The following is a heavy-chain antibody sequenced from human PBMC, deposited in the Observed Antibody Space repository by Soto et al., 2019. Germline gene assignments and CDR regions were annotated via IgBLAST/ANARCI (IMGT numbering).Heavy chain of an antibody. CDR2: IDPSDSYT. Sequence: GESLKISCKGSGYSFTSYWISWVRQMPGKGLEWMGRIDPSDSYTNYSPSFQGHVTISADKSISTAYLQWSSLKASDTAMYYCARVTVPRPPYYYGMDVWGQVTTVPASS. CDR3: ARVTVPRPPYYYGMDV. J-gene: IGHJ6*02. V-gene: IGHV5-10-1*01. CDR1: GYSFTSYW. D-gene: IGHD6-6*01.